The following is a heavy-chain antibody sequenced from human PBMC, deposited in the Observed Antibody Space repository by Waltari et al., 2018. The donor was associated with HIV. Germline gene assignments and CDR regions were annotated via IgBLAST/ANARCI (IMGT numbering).Heavy chain of an antibody. Sequence: QLHLQESGPGLVKPSETLSLTCSVPGASTSSSSYYWAWIRQPPGKGLEWIGAIYYSGTAYYNPSVKSRVSASLDASKNELSLKLTSVTATDTALYYCARLRFHSLYYFDSWGPGILVTVSS. V-gene: IGHV4-39*01. CDR3: ARLRFHSLYYFDS. CDR1: GASTSSSSYY. CDR2: IYYSGTA. D-gene: IGHD3-16*01. J-gene: IGHJ4*02.